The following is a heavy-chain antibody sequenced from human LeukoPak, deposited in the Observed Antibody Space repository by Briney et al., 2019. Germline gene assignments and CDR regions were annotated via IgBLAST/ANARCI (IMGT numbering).Heavy chain of an antibody. CDR3: AKDSRYSSSFLGYYYDGMDV. J-gene: IGHJ6*02. CDR1: GFTFSSYG. Sequence: GGSLRLSCAASGFTFSSYGMHWVRQAPGKGLEWVAVISYDGSNKYYADSVKGRFTISRDNSKNTLYLQMNSLRAEDTAVYYCAKDSRYSSSFLGYYYDGMDVWGQGTTVTVSS. CDR2: ISYDGSNK. D-gene: IGHD6-13*01. V-gene: IGHV3-30*18.